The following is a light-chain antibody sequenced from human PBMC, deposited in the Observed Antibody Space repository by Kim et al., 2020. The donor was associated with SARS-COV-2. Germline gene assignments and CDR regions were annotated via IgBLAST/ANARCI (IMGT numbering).Light chain of an antibody. Sequence: ASVGDRVTITCRVSQGISSALAWYQQKPGKAPKLLIYDASSLESGVPSRFSGSGSGTDFTLTISSLQPEDFATYYCQQFNNYLLTFGGGTKVDIK. CDR2: DAS. CDR3: QQFNNYLLT. J-gene: IGKJ4*01. V-gene: IGKV1D-13*01. CDR1: QGISSA.